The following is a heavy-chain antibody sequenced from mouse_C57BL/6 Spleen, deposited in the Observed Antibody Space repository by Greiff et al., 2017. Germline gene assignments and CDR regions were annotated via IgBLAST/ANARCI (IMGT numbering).Heavy chain of an antibody. CDR2: IRSKSNNYAT. V-gene: IGHV10-1*01. D-gene: IGHD4-1*01. J-gene: IGHJ2*01. CDR3: VRGKTVFDY. Sequence: EVQRVESGGGLVQPKGSLKLSCAASGFSFNTYAMNWVRQAPGKGLEWVARIRSKSNNYATYYADSVKDRFTISRDDSESMLYLQMNNLKTEDTAMYYCVRGKTVFDYWGRGTTLTVSS. CDR1: GFSFNTYA.